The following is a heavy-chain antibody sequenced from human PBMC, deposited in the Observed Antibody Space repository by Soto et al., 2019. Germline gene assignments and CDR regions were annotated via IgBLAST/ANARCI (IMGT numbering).Heavy chain of an antibody. V-gene: IGHV3-7*01. CDR1: GFTFGIHW. J-gene: IGHJ5*02. Sequence: EVQVVESGGGLVQPGGSLRLSCAASGFTFGIHWMTWVRQVPGKGLEWVANINQDGSDKYYVVSVKGRFIISRDNAKDSLYLQMNSLRVEDTAVYYCVTSMRHTLDPWGQGTLVTVS. CDR3: VTSMRHTLDP. D-gene: IGHD2-21*01. CDR2: INQDGSDK.